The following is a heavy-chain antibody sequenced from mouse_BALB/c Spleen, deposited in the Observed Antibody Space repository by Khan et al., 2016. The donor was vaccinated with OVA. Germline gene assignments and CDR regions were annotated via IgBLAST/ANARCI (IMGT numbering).Heavy chain of an antibody. Sequence: EVELVESGGDLVKPGGSLKLSCAASGFTFSTYGMSWVRQTPDKRLEWVATVSTGGGYTYYPDSVKGRFTISRDNAKNTLYLQMSSLKSEDTAMFYWARPAYYYDCEGFAFWGQGTLVTVSA. CDR1: GFTFSTYG. D-gene: IGHD1-1*01. CDR2: VSTGGGYT. CDR3: ARPAYYYDCEGFAF. V-gene: IGHV5-6*01. J-gene: IGHJ3*01.